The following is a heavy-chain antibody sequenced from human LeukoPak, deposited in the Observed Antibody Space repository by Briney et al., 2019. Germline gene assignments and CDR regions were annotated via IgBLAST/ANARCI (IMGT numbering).Heavy chain of an antibody. D-gene: IGHD3-10*01. J-gene: IGHJ3*02. V-gene: IGHV1-8*01. CDR1: GYTFTSYD. CDR3: AKSQSGSVDAFDI. Sequence: ASVKVSCKASGYTFTSYDINWVRQATGQGLEWMGWMNPNSGNTGYAQKFQGRVTMTRNTSISTAYMELSSLRSEDTAVYYCAKSQSGSVDAFDIWGQGTMVTVSS. CDR2: MNPNSGNT.